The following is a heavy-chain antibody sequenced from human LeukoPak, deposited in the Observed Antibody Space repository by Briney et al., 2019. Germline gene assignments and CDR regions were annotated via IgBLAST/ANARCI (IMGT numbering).Heavy chain of an antibody. V-gene: IGHV1-8*01. J-gene: IGHJ4*02. CDR1: GYTFTSYD. CDR2: MNPNSGNT. Sequence: AASVKVSCKASGYTFTSYDINWVRQATGQGLEWMGWMNPNSGNTGYAQKFQGRVTMTRNTSISTAYMELSSLRYCVTDVYYCARSGVGSSGYYSRASIDYWGQGTLVTVSS. D-gene: IGHD3-22*01. CDR3: ARSGVGSSGYYSRASIDY.